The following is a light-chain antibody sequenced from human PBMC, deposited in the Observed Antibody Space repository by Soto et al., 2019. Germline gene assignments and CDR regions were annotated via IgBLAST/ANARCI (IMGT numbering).Light chain of an antibody. CDR1: QSVLYSSNNKNY. V-gene: IGKV4-1*01. J-gene: IGKJ1*01. Sequence: DIVMTQSPDSLAVSLGERATINCKSSQSVLYSSNNKNYLAWYQQKPGQPPKLLIYWASTRESGVPDRFSGSGSGTDFTLTISRLEPEDFAVYYCQQYAASPRTFGQGTQVEVK. CDR2: WAS. CDR3: QQYAASPRT.